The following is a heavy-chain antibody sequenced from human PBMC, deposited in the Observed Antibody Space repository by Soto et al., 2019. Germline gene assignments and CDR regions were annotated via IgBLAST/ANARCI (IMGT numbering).Heavy chain of an antibody. CDR1: GFTFSNAW. V-gene: IGHV3-15*07. Sequence: GGSLRLSCAASGFTFSNAWMNWVRQAPGKGLEWVGRIKSKTDGGTTDYAAPVKGRFTISRDDSKNTLYLQMNSLKTEVTAVYYCTTLRITMIVVVPSRASATDYYGMDVWGQGTTVTVSS. D-gene: IGHD3-22*01. J-gene: IGHJ6*02. CDR3: TTLRITMIVVVPSRASATDYYGMDV. CDR2: IKSKTDGGTT.